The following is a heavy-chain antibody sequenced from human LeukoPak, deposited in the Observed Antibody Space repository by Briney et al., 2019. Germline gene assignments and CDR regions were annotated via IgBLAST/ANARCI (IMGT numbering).Heavy chain of an antibody. CDR2: INPSGGST. J-gene: IGHJ3*02. D-gene: IGHD4-23*01. Sequence: GASVKVSCKASGYTFTSYYMHWVRQAPGQGLEWMGIINPSGGSTSYAQKFQGRVTMTRDTSTSTVYMELSSLRSEDTAVYYCARSLIDYGGSYDAFDIWGQGTMVTISS. CDR3: ARSLIDYGGSYDAFDI. CDR1: GYTFTSYY. V-gene: IGHV1-46*01.